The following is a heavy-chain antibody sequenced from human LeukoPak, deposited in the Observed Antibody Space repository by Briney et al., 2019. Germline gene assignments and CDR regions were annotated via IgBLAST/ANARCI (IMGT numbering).Heavy chain of an antibody. V-gene: IGHV3-23*01. Sequence: GGSLRLSCAASGFIFSNYAMSWVRQAPGKGLEWVSGISGSGGSTVYVDSVKGRFTISRDNSKNTLYLEVISLTAEDTAVYYCAKDDAWLRFGEWSQGTLVTVSS. D-gene: IGHD3-10*01. CDR3: AKDDAWLRFGE. CDR2: ISGSGGST. CDR1: GFIFSNYA. J-gene: IGHJ4*02.